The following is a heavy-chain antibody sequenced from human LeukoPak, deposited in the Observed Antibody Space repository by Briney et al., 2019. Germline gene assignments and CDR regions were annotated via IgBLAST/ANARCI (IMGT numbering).Heavy chain of an antibody. CDR1: GFTFGDYA. D-gene: IGHD6-13*01. CDR3: TRDEQQLVLYYYYGMDV. J-gene: IGHJ6*02. CDR2: IRSKAYGGTT. Sequence: GWSLRLSCAASGFTFGDYAMSWVRPAPGKGLEWVGFIRSKAYGGTTEYAAYVKGRFTISRDDSSSIAYLQMNSLKTEDTAVYYCTRDEQQLVLYYYYGMDVWGQGTTVTVSS. V-gene: IGHV3-49*04.